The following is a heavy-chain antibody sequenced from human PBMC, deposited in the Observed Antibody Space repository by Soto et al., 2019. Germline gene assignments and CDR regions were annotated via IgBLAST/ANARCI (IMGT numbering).Heavy chain of an antibody. CDR2: ISGSGGST. J-gene: IGHJ5*02. D-gene: IGHD3-10*01. Sequence: GGSLRLSCAASGFTFSSYAMSWVRQAPGKGLEWVSAISGSGGSTYYADSVKGRFTISRDNSKNTLYLQMNSLRAEDTALYYCAKDRSTYYLVPPFDPWGQGTLVTVSS. CDR3: AKDRSTYYLVPPFDP. V-gene: IGHV3-23*01. CDR1: GFTFSSYA.